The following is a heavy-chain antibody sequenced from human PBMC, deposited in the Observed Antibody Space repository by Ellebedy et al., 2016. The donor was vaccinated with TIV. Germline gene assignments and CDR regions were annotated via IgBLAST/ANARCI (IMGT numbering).Heavy chain of an antibody. D-gene: IGHD3-16*01. CDR1: GGSTTSGSYY. J-gene: IGHJ4*02. V-gene: IGHV4-39*01. CDR3: VRHPTLGTLDY. Sequence: MPSETLSLTCTVSGGSTTSGSYYWAWIRQPPGKGLEWVGNVYFIGSTNYNPSLKSRVTISVDTSKNQFSLKLTSVTAADTAVYYCVRHPTLGTLDYWGQGAQVTVSS. CDR2: VYFIGST.